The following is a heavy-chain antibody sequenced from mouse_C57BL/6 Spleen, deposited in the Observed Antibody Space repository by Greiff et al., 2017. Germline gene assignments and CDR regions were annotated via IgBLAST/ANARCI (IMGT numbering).Heavy chain of an antibody. V-gene: IGHV1-80*01. CDR1: GYAFSSYW. CDR2: IYPGDGDT. Sequence: VQRVESGAELVKPGASVKISCKASGYAFSSYWMNWVKQRPGKGLEWIGQIYPGDGDTNYNGKFKGKATLTADKSSSTAYMQLSSLTSEDSAVYFCARWIYGYDGNYFDYWGQGTTLTVSS. D-gene: IGHD2-2*01. CDR3: ARWIYGYDGNYFDY. J-gene: IGHJ2*01.